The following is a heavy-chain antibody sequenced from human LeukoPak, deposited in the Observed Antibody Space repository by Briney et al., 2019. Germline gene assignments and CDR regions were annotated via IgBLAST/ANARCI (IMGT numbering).Heavy chain of an antibody. J-gene: IGHJ4*02. Sequence: GGSLRLSRAASGFTFSSYGMSWVRQAPGKGLEWVSSITRNGNTIYYADSVKGRYTISRDNAKNTLSLQMNSLRAEDTAVYYCAKDLEASYSGWYFDYWGRGTLVTVSS. D-gene: IGHD6-19*01. CDR2: ITRNGNTI. CDR3: AKDLEASYSGWYFDY. V-gene: IGHV3-23*01. CDR1: GFTFSSYG.